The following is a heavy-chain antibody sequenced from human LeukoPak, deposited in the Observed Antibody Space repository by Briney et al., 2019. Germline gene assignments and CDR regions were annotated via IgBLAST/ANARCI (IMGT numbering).Heavy chain of an antibody. D-gene: IGHD6-19*01. CDR3: ARGPYYSSGWSLFDY. CDR2: IYYSGST. V-gene: IGHV4-39*07. Sequence: PSETLSLTCTVSGGSISSSSYYWGWIRQPPGKGLEWNGSIYYSGSTYYNPSLKSRVTISVDKSKNQFSLKLSSVTAADTAVYYCARGPYYSSGWSLFDYWGQGTLVTVSS. CDR1: GGSISSSSYY. J-gene: IGHJ4*02.